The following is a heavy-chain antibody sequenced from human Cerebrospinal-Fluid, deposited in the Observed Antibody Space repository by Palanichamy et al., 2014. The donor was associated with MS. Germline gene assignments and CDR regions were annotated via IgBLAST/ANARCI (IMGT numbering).Heavy chain of an antibody. J-gene: IGHJ3*01. D-gene: IGHD3-22*01. CDR2: IRNKDYGGQT. CDR3: TRCGQYYPDRRNPPYEAFDL. Sequence: EVQLVESGGGLVQPGRSLRLSCKSSGFTFGDYTMSWVRQAPGKGLEWIAFIRNKDYGGQTEYAASVKDRFTISRDDSRDIAYLQMNSLKTEDTAVYYCTRCGQYYPDRRNPPYEAFDLWGQGTMVTVSS. CDR1: GFTFGDYT. V-gene: IGHV3-49*04.